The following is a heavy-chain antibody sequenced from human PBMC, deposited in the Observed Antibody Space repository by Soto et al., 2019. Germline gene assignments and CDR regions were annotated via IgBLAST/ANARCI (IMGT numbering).Heavy chain of an antibody. CDR2: IYYSGST. D-gene: IGHD3-10*01. CDR1: GYSISSSNC. J-gene: IGHJ6*02. Sequence: PSETLSLTCAVSGYSISSSNCWGWIRQPPGKGLEWIGYIYYSGSTYYNPSLKSRVTMSVDTSKNQFSPKLSSVTAVDTAVYYCARNIGLVVRGVIDYGMDVWGQGTTVTVSS. CDR3: ARNIGLVVRGVIDYGMDV. V-gene: IGHV4-28*01.